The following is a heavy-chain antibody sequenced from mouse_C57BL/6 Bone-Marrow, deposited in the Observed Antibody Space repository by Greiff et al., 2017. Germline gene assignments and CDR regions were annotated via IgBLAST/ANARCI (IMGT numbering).Heavy chain of an antibody. D-gene: IGHD2-3*01. J-gene: IGHJ2*01. Sequence: VQLQQSGAELVRPGASVKLSCTASGFTINDDYMHWVKQRPEQGLEWIGWIDPENGDTEYAAKFQGKATLTVDTSSNTAYLQHSSLTSEATTVYYCTARWDYWGQGTTLTVSS. CDR3: TARWDY. CDR1: GFTINDDY. CDR2: IDPENGDT. V-gene: IGHV14-4*01.